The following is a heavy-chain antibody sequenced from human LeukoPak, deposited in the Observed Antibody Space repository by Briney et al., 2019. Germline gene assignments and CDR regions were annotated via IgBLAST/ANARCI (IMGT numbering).Heavy chain of an antibody. D-gene: IGHD1-14*01. CDR3: VRKNRDFNAAFDI. CDR1: GFTVSNNY. Sequence: GVSLRLSCTASGFTVSNNYMSWVRQAPGKGLEWVSISYSDTNTNYADSVKGRFTISRDTSQNTLSLQMNSLRAEDTAVYYCVRKNRDFNAAFDIWGQGTVVTVSS. J-gene: IGHJ3*02. CDR2: SYSDTNT. V-gene: IGHV3-53*01.